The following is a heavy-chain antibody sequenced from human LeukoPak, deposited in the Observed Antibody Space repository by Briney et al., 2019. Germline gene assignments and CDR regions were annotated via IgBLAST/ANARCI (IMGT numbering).Heavy chain of an antibody. CDR1: GGSISSGGYY. CDR2: IYYSGST. CDR3: ARRGLWGQFDY. J-gene: IGHJ4*02. V-gene: IGHV4-31*03. D-gene: IGHD3-10*01. Sequence: SETLSLTCTVSGGSISSGGYYWSWIRQHPGKGLEWIGYIYYSGSTYYNLSLKSRVTISVDTSKNQFSLKLSSVTAADTAVYYCARRGLWGQFDYWGQGTLVTVSS.